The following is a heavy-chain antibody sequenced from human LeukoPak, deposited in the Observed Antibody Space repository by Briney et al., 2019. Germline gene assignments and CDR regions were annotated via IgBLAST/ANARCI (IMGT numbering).Heavy chain of an antibody. CDR2: IYHSGST. V-gene: IGHV4-30-4*07. CDR3: AREGVTTDEKTTKTFDY. Sequence: PSQTLSLTCAVSGGSISSGGYSWSWIRQPPGKGLDWIGYIYHSGSTNYNPSLKSRVTISVDTSKTQISLKLSSVTAADTAVYYCAREGVTTDEKTTKTFDYWGQGTLVTVSS. J-gene: IGHJ4*02. D-gene: IGHD4-11*01. CDR1: GGSISSGGYS.